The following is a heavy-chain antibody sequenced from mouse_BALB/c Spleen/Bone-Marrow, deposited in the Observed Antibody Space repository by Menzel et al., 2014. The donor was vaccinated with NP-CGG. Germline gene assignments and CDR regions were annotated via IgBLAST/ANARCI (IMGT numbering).Heavy chain of an antibody. J-gene: IGHJ3*01. D-gene: IGHD1-2*01. CDR3: ARMHYYGYVAY. CDR1: AFDFSRYW. V-gene: IGHV4-1*02. Sequence: EVKLEESGGGLVQPGGSLKLSCAASAFDFSRYWMSWVRQAPGKGLEWIGEINPDSSTINYTPSLKDKLIISRDNAKNTLYLQMSKVRSEDTALYYCARMHYYGYVAYWGQGTLVTVSA. CDR2: INPDSSTI.